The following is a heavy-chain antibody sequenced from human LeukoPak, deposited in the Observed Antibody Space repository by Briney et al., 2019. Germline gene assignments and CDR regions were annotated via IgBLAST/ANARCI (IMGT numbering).Heavy chain of an antibody. CDR1: GGSISSSSYY. D-gene: IGHD3-22*01. V-gene: IGHV4-39*01. CDR3: ARHYDSSGYRKKPHLSFDY. Sequence: SETLSLTCTVSGGSISSSSYYWGWIRQPPGKGLEWIGSIYYSGSTYYNPSLKSRVTISVDTSKNQFSLKLSSVTAADTAVYYCARHYDSSGYRKKPHLSFDYWGQGTLVTVSS. J-gene: IGHJ4*02. CDR2: IYYSGST.